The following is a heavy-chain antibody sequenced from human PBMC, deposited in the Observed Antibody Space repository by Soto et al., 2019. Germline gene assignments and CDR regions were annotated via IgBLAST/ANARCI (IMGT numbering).Heavy chain of an antibody. CDR1: GFTFSSYG. Sequence: GGSLRLSCAASGFTFSSYGMHWFRQAPGKGLEWVAVISYDGSNKYYADSVKGRFTISRDNSKNTMYLQMNSLRAEDTALYFCAKENTPDYGDYVDYWGQGTVVTVSS. CDR3: AKENTPDYGDYVDY. CDR2: ISYDGSNK. D-gene: IGHD4-17*01. V-gene: IGHV3-30*18. J-gene: IGHJ4*02.